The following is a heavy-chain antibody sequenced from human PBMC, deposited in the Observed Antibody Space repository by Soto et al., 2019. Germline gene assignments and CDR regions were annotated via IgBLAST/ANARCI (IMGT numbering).Heavy chain of an antibody. J-gene: IGHJ4*02. CDR1: GGTFSTFG. D-gene: IGHD3-16*01. CDR2: IIPFFGTA. V-gene: IGHV1-69*13. CDR3: ARSAPMDAGDKYYYDF. Sequence: SVKVSCKASGGTFSTFGISWVRQAPGQGLEWMGGIIPFFGTAKYSQKFEDRISITADESTNTVYMDLRSLTSEDTAIYYCARSAPMDAGDKYYYDFWGQGALVTV.